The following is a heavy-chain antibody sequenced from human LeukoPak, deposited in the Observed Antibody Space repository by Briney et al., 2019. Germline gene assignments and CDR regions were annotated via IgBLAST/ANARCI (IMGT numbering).Heavy chain of an antibody. D-gene: IGHD4-17*01. CDR1: GYTFRSYG. Sequence: ASVKVSCKASGYTFRSYGISWVRQAPGQGLEWMGWISTYNGDTNYAQNVQGRVTMTTDTSTRTAYMELRSLRSDDTAMYYCARHAVTTRFNYFDYWGQGTLVTVSS. J-gene: IGHJ4*02. CDR2: ISTYNGDT. CDR3: ARHAVTTRFNYFDY. V-gene: IGHV1-18*01.